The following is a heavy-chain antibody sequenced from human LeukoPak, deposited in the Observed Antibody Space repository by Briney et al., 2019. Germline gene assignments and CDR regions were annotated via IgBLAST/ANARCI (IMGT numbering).Heavy chain of an antibody. D-gene: IGHD2-2*01. Sequence: SETLSLTCTVSGGSISSSSYYWGWIRQPPGKGLEWIGSIYYSGSTYYNPSLKSRVTISVDTSKNQFSLKLSSVTAADTAVYYCARALNGVPYCSSTSCYQFDPWGQGTLVTVSS. CDR2: IYYSGST. J-gene: IGHJ5*02. CDR3: ARALNGVPYCSSTSCYQFDP. CDR1: GGSISSSSYY. V-gene: IGHV4-39*01.